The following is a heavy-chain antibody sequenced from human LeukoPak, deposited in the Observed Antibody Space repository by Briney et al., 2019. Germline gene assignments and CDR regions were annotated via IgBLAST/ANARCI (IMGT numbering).Heavy chain of an antibody. Sequence: SETLSLTCAVYGGSFSGYYWSWIRQPPGKGLEWIGEINHSGSTNYNPSLKSRVTISVDTSKNQFSLKLSSVTAADTAVYYCARQGRGGNYLKSYYFDYWGQGTLVTVSS. D-gene: IGHD1-26*01. CDR2: INHSGST. CDR3: ARQGRGGNYLKSYYFDY. V-gene: IGHV4-34*01. J-gene: IGHJ4*02. CDR1: GGSFSGYY.